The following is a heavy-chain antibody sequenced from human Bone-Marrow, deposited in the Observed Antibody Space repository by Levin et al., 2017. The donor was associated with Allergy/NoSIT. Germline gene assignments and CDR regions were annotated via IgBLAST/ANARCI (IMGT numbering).Heavy chain of an antibody. V-gene: IGHV3-30-3*01. CDR3: ARSLGEPYYFDY. Sequence: PGGSLRLSCAASGFTFSSYAMHWVRQAPGKGLEWVAVISYDGSNKYYADSVKGRFTISRDNSKNTLYLQMNSLRAEDTAVYYCARSLGEPYYFDYWGQGTLVTVSS. D-gene: IGHD3-16*01. J-gene: IGHJ4*02. CDR1: GFTFSSYA. CDR2: ISYDGSNK.